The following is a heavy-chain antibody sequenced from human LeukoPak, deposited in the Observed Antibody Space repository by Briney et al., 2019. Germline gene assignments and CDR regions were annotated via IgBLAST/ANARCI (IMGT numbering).Heavy chain of an antibody. Sequence: PGGSLRLSCAASGFTVRNNYMSWVRQAPGEGLEWVSLIYSDGSTYYADSVKGRFTISRDNSNNTVYLQMNSLRAEDTAVYYCARAPSNAHFDYWGQGTLVTVS. CDR3: ARAPSNAHFDY. V-gene: IGHV3-66*01. CDR2: IYSDGST. D-gene: IGHD3-3*02. J-gene: IGHJ4*02. CDR1: GFTVRNNY.